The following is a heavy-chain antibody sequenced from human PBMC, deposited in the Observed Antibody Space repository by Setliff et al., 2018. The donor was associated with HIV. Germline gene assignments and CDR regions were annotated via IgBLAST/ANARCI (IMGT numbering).Heavy chain of an antibody. CDR3: ARSRHCGSDCYFDY. CDR2: FSSSGRP. J-gene: IGHJ4*02. D-gene: IGHD2-21*02. V-gene: IGHV4-4*07. CDR1: GASITTHW. Sequence: SETLSLTCTVSGASITTHWWSWIRQPAGKGLEWIGRFSSSGRPNYNPSLESRVTMSVDTSKNQFSLKLRSVTATDTAVYSCARSRHCGSDCYFDYSGQGTLVTVSS.